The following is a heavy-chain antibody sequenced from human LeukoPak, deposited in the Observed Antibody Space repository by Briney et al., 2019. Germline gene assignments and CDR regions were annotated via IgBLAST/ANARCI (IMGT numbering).Heavy chain of an antibody. J-gene: IGHJ4*02. Sequence: GGSLRLSCAASGFTFSSYSMNWVRQAPGKGLEWVSSISSSSSYIYYADSVKGRFTISRDNAKNSLYLQMNSLRAEDTAVYYCARGLGSYYFDYWGQGTLVTVSS. CDR1: GFTFSSYS. CDR2: ISSSSSYI. D-gene: IGHD1-26*01. V-gene: IGHV3-21*01. CDR3: ARGLGSYYFDY.